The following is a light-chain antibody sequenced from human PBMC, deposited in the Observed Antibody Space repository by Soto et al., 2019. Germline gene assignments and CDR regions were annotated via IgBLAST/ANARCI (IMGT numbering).Light chain of an antibody. Sequence: DVVMTQSPLSLPVTLGQPASISCWPSQILDYSVGNTYFNWFQQRPGQSSRRPIYRVSNLDSGVPDRFSGSGSGTHFTLKISRVEAEDVGVYYCMQGTYWPPVSTLGQGTKLEIK. V-gene: IGKV2-30*01. CDR1: QILDYSVGNTY. CDR3: MQGTYWPPVST. J-gene: IGKJ2*01. CDR2: RVS.